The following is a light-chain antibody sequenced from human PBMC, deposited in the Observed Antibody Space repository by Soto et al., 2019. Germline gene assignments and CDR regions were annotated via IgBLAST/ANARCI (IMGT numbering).Light chain of an antibody. CDR3: SSYAGSNNYVV. Sequence: QSVLTQPPSASGSPGQSVTISCTGTSSDIGDYNYVSWYQQHPGKAPKLMIYEVSKRPSGVPDRFSGSKSGNTASLTVSGLQDEDEADYYCSSYAGSNNYVVFGGGTKLTVL. CDR1: SSDIGDYNY. V-gene: IGLV2-8*01. J-gene: IGLJ2*01. CDR2: EVS.